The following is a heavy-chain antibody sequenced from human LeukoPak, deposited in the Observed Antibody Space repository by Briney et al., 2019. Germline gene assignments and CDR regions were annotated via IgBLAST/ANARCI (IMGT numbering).Heavy chain of an antibody. CDR2: INTNTGNP. CDR3: ARLGTHYFDPRGAFDI. D-gene: IGHD3-22*01. J-gene: IGHJ3*02. CDR1: GYTFTSYA. Sequence: ASVKVSCKASGYTFTSYAMNWVRQAPGQGLEWMGWINTNTGNPTYAQGFTGRFVFSLDTSVNTAYLQINNLKAEDRALYYCARLGTHYFDPRGAFDIWGQGTMITVYS. V-gene: IGHV7-4-1*02.